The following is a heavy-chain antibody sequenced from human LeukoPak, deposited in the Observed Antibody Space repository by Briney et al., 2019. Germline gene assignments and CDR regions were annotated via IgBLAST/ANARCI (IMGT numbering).Heavy chain of an antibody. CDR2: ISFDGSNK. Sequence: PGRSLRLSCAASGFTFSSYAMHWVRQAPGKGLEWVAVISFDGSNKYYADSVKGRFTISRDNSKNTLYLQMNSLRAEDTAVYYCARDGRRTAMNFGMDVWGQGTTVTVSS. J-gene: IGHJ6*02. CDR3: ARDGRRTAMNFGMDV. D-gene: IGHD5-18*01. V-gene: IGHV3-30-3*01. CDR1: GFTFSSYA.